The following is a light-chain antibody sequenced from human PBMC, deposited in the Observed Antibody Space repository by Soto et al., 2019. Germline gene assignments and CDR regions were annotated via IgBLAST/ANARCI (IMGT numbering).Light chain of an antibody. V-gene: IGLV2-14*03. CDR3: SSYTSSRTYI. J-gene: IGLJ1*01. CDR2: DVS. Sequence: QSVLAQPASVSGSPVQSITISCTGTSSDVGGYNYVSWYQQHPGKAPKLIFYDVSNRPSGISNRFSGSKSGNTASLTISGLQAEDESYYYCSSYTSSRTYILGTGTKLTVL. CDR1: SSDVGGYNY.